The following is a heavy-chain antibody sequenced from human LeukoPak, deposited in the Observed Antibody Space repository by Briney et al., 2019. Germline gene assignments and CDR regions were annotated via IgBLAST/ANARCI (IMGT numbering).Heavy chain of an antibody. CDR1: GGSFSSYA. CDR2: IIPILGIA. D-gene: IGHD6-13*01. Sequence: ASVKVACKASGGSFSSYAISWVRQAPGQGLEWMERIIPILGIANYAQKFQGRVTITADKSTSTAYMELSSLRSEDTAVYYCASSSWQQLVPRIDYYYGMDVWGQGTTVTVSS. J-gene: IGHJ6*02. CDR3: ASSSWQQLVPRIDYYYGMDV. V-gene: IGHV1-69*04.